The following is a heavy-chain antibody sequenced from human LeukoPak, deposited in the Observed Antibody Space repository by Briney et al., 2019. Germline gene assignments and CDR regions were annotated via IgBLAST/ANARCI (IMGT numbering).Heavy chain of an antibody. V-gene: IGHV1-2*02. D-gene: IGHD5-18*01. CDR3: ARDFRAAMVSDWFDP. Sequence: GASVKVSCKASGYTFTGYYMHWVRQAPGQGLEWMGWINPNSGGTNYAQKFQGRVTMTRDTSISTAYMELSRLRSDDTAVCYCARDFRAAMVSDWFDPWGQGTLVTVSS. CDR1: GYTFTGYY. CDR2: INPNSGGT. J-gene: IGHJ5*02.